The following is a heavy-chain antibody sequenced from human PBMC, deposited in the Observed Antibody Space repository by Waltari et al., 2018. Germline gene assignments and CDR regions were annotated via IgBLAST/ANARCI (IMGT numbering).Heavy chain of an antibody. D-gene: IGHD5-12*01. J-gene: IGHJ4*02. CDR2: ISGSGRST. CDR1: GFTFSRYA. Sequence: EVQLLESGGGLTQPGHSVRLSCLASGFTFSRYAIRWVRQAPGKGLEWVSPISGSGRSTNYADSVKGRFTISRDNSKNMLYLKMNSLRAEDTAVYYCAKLTYSGFERKPHFDYWGQGALVTVSS. V-gene: IGHV3-23*01. CDR3: AKLTYSGFERKPHFDY.